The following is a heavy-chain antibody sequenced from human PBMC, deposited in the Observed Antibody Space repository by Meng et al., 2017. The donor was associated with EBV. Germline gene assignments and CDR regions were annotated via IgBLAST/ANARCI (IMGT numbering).Heavy chain of an antibody. D-gene: IGHD5-12*01. CDR1: GDNLNNFG. Sequence: QLRLVQAGAEVKQPRSSVKVSCKGSGDNLNNFGISWVRQAPGQGLELMGDITPVCGIANYAESFQGRVTISEDTATRTAYMDLSSLRSDDTAVYYCVRDLWLRIGECVWGQGTLVTVSS. CDR3: VRDLWLRIGECV. V-gene: IGHV1-69*17. J-gene: IGHJ4*02. CDR2: ITPVCGIA.